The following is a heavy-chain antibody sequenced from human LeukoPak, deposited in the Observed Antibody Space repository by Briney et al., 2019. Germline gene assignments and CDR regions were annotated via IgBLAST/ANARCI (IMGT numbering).Heavy chain of an antibody. CDR1: GFTFSSYA. J-gene: IGHJ3*02. V-gene: IGHV3-23*01. D-gene: IGHD3-22*01. CDR3: AKEPRNYDTRDHAFDI. Sequence: PGGSLRLSCAASGFTFSSYAMSWVRQAPGKGLEWVSAISGSGGSTYYADSVKGRFTISRDNSKNTLYLQMNSLRAEDTAVYYCAKEPRNYDTRDHAFDIWGQGTMVTVSS. CDR2: ISGSGGST.